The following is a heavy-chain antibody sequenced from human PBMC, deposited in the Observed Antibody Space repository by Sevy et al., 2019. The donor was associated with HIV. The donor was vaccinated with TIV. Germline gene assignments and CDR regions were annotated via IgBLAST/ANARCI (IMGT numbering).Heavy chain of an antibody. V-gene: IGHV4-30-2*01. CDR3: ARDKLGFDY. J-gene: IGHJ4*02. CDR1: GGSISSGGYS. CDR2: IYHSRST. D-gene: IGHD7-27*01. Sequence: SETLSLTCAVSGGSISSGGYSWSWIRQPPGKGLEWIGYIYHSRSTYYDPSLKSRVTISVDRSKNQFSLKLSSVTAADTAVYYCARDKLGFDYWGQGTLVTVSS.